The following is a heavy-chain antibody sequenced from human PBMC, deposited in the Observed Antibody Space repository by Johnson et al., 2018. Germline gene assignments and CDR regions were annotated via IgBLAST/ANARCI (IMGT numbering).Heavy chain of an antibody. Sequence: QVQLVESGGGVVQPGRSLRLSCAASGFTFSSYGMHWVRQAPGKGLEWVAVISYDGSYQYYAASVKGRFTISSDTSKNPLYLQMNSLRAEDTAVYYCAKAGYDFWSGSYYYYMDVWGKGTTVTVSS. J-gene: IGHJ6*03. D-gene: IGHD3-3*01. CDR3: AKAGYDFWSGSYYYYMDV. CDR1: GFTFSSYG. CDR2: ISYDGSYQ. V-gene: IGHV3-30*18.